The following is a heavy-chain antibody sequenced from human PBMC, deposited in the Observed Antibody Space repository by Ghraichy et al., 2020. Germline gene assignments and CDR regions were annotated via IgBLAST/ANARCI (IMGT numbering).Heavy chain of an antibody. V-gene: IGHV4-31*03. CDR2: IYYSGST. D-gene: IGHD3-22*01. Sequence: SETLSLTCTVSGGSISSGGYYWSWIRQHPGKGLEWIGYIYYSGSTYYNPSLKSRVTISVDTSKNQFSLKLSSVTAADPAVYYWARLVVVKDAFDIWGQGTMVTVSS. CDR3: ARLVVVKDAFDI. CDR1: GGSISSGGYY. J-gene: IGHJ3*02.